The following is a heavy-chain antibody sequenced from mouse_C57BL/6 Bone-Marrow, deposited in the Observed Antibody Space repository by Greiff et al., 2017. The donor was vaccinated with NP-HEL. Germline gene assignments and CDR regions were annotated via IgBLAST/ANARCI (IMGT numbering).Heavy chain of an antibody. CDR2: IDPSDSYP. CDR3: ARKAYYGRSYECAY. Sequence: QVQLQQSGAELVKPGASVKLSCKASGYTFTTYWMQWVKQRPGQGLEWIGEIDPSDSYPNYTQKFKGKAILTVDTSSSTAYMHLSGLTSEDSAVYYWARKAYYGRSYECAYWCQGTLVTVSA. V-gene: IGHV1-50*01. CDR1: GYTFTTYW. J-gene: IGHJ3*01. D-gene: IGHD1-1*01.